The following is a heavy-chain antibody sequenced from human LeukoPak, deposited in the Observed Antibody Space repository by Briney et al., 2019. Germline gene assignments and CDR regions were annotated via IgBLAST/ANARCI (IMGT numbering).Heavy chain of an antibody. Sequence: SETLSLTCAVYGGSFSGYYWSWIRQPPGKGLEWIGEINHSGSTNYTPSLKSRVTISVDTSKNQFSLKLSSVTAADTAVFYCARGYSSIRGWFDPWGQGTPVTVSS. D-gene: IGHD6-13*01. V-gene: IGHV4-34*01. J-gene: IGHJ5*02. CDR3: ARGYSSIRGWFDP. CDR2: INHSGST. CDR1: GGSFSGYY.